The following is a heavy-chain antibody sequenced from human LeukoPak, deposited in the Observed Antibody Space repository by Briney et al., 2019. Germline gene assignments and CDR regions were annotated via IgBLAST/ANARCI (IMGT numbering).Heavy chain of an antibody. J-gene: IGHJ4*02. CDR3: ARGEVWNDY. D-gene: IGHD1-1*01. V-gene: IGHV4-39*07. CDR2: INHSGST. CDR1: GGSISSSSYY. Sequence: SETLSLTCTVSGGSISSSSYYWRWIRQPPGKGLEWIGEINHSGSTNYNPSLKSRVTISVDTSKDQFSLKLSSVTAADTAVYYCARGEVWNDYWGRGTLVTVSS.